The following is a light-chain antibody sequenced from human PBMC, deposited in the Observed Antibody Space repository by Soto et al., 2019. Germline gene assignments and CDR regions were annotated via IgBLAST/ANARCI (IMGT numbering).Light chain of an antibody. CDR1: QSVRNNY. Sequence: EIVLTQSPGTLSLSPGERASLSCRASQSVRNNYLAWYQQKPGQPPRLLIFGSFNRATGIPDRFSGSGSGTDFTLTISRLEPEYFAVYFCQQYGGSPPYTFGQGTKVEIK. CDR3: QQYGGSPPYT. J-gene: IGKJ2*01. CDR2: GSF. V-gene: IGKV3-20*01.